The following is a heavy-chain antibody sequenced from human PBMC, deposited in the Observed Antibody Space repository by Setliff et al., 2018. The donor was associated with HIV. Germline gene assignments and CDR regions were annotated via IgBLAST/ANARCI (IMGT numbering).Heavy chain of an antibody. CDR2: ISTSGST. J-gene: IGHJ2*01. V-gene: IGHV4-4*09. Sequence: SETLSLTCIVSGASISTYSWSWIRQSPGKGLECIGYISTSGSTNYNPSLKSQVTISLDTSKTQFSLKLTSVTAADTAVYYCARHPDSGFYYSPLLNNWYFDLWGPGTLVTVSS. CDR3: ARHPDSGFYYSPLLNNWYFDL. D-gene: IGHD3-22*01. CDR1: GASISTYS.